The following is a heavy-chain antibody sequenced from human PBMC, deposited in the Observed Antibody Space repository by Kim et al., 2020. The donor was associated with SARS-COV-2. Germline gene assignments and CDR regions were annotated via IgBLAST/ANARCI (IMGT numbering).Heavy chain of an antibody. D-gene: IGHD2-2*01. CDR3: AADAYQYCSSTSCYLDAFDI. Sequence: GESLKISCKGSGYSFTSYWISWVRQMPGKGLEWMGRIDPSDSYTNYSPSFQGHVTISADKSISTAYLQWSSLKASDTAMYYCAADAYQYCSSTSCYLDAFDIWGQGTMVTVSS. J-gene: IGHJ3*02. V-gene: IGHV5-10-1*01. CDR2: IDPSDSYT. CDR1: GYSFTSYW.